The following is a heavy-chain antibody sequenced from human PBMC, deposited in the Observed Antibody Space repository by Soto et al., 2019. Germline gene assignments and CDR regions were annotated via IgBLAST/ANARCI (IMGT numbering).Heavy chain of an antibody. CDR2: IGSSGSSI. D-gene: IGHD3-22*01. CDR1: GFTFRDYY. J-gene: IGHJ4*02. V-gene: IGHV3-11*01. CDR3: ASTDSSAYYVDY. Sequence: QVQLVESGGGLVKPGGSLRLSCAASGFTFRDYYMSWIRQAPGKGLEWVSYIGSSGSSIYYADSVKGRFTISRDNAKNSLYLQMNSLRAEDTAVYYCASTDSSAYYVDYWGQGTLVTVSS.